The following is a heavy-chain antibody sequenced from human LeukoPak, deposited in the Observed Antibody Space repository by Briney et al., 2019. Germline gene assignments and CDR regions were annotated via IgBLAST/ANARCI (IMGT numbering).Heavy chain of an antibody. J-gene: IGHJ6*02. V-gene: IGHV3-30*18. Sequence: YPGGSLRLSCAASGFTFRNFAMHWSRQAPAKGLKGLAFISYDESDKYYADSVKGRFTTSRDNSKNTLYLQMNSLRPEDTAVYYCAKGVVAATNAAYYGMDVWGQGTTVTVSS. CDR1: GFTFRNFA. CDR2: ISYDESDK. D-gene: IGHD2-15*01. CDR3: AKGVVAATNAAYYGMDV.